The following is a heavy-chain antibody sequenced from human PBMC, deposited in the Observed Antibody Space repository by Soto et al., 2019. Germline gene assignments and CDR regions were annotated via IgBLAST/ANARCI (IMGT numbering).Heavy chain of an antibody. V-gene: IGHV3-66*01. CDR2: IQSGGPT. CDR1: GFTVSSKY. J-gene: IGHJ6*04. D-gene: IGHD2-15*01. Sequence: EVQLVESGGGLVQPGGSLRLSCAASGFTVSSKYMSWVRQAPGKGLEWVSLIQSGGPTYYADSVKVRFTISRDTSENTVHLQIDSLRAENTAVYYCARDDVLCDGGRCYGVPLDLWGKGTTVTVSS. CDR3: ARDDVLCDGGRCYGVPLDL.